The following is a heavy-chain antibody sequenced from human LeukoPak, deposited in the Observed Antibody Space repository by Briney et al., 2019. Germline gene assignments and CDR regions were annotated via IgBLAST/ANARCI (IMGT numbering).Heavy chain of an antibody. D-gene: IGHD3-10*01. V-gene: IGHV3-23*01. J-gene: IGHJ3*02. Sequence: AGGSLRLSCAASGFTFSSYAMNWVRQAPGKGLEWVSGISGSGGSTYCADSVKGRFTISRDNSKNTLYLQMNSLRAEDTAVYYCAKDYYGSGSYYAIWGQGTMVTVSS. CDR1: GFTFSSYA. CDR2: ISGSGGST. CDR3: AKDYYGSGSYYAI.